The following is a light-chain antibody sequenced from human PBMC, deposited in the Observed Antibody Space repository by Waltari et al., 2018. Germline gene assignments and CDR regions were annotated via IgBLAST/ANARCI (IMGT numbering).Light chain of an antibody. CDR2: LAS. J-gene: IGKJ2*01. Sequence: DIQMTQSPSTLSASVGDRVTITCRASQSIGTWLAWYQQKPGKAPKVLIYLASNLEGGVPSRFSGSGSGTEFTLTISSLQPDDAATYYCQQYSRFSYTFGQGTKVEIK. V-gene: IGKV1-5*03. CDR1: QSIGTW. CDR3: QQYSRFSYT.